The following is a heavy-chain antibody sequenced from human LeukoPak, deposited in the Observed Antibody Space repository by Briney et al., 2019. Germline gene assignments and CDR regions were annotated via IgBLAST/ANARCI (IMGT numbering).Heavy chain of an antibody. CDR3: AREELAVVPAAYTFDF. CDR2: INTNTGNP. V-gene: IGHV7-4-1*02. CDR1: GYSFSRYA. Sequence: ASVKVSCKASGYSFSRYAMNRVRQAPGQGLEWMGWINTNTGNPTYAQGFTGRFIFSLDISVSTAYLQISSLKAEDTAVYYCAREELAVVPAAYTFDFWGQGTLVTVSS. J-gene: IGHJ4*02. D-gene: IGHD2-2*01.